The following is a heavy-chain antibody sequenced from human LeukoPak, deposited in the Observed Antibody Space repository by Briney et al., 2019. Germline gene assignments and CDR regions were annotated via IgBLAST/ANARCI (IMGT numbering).Heavy chain of an antibody. CDR1: GFPFTGYI. D-gene: IGHD2-15*01. V-gene: IGHV3-30*04. CDR3: ARDKIVGSPLYGMDV. CDR2: IFFDGSNK. Sequence: GGSWGFSVQASGFPFTGYILHWFGQAPGKGREWVAAIFFDGSNKYYADSVKGRFTISRDNSKNTLYVQMNSLRTEDTAIYYCARDKIVGSPLYGMDVWGQGTTVTVSS. J-gene: IGHJ6*02.